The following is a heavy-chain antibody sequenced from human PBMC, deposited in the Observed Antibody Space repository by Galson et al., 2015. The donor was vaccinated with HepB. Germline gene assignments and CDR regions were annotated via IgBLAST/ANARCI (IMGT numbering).Heavy chain of an antibody. CDR3: ARYCSDGNCNFQHDGFDI. CDR2: ISAIGNT. Sequence: SVKVSCKASAYTLTTYAMHWVRQAPGQALEWIGWISAIGNTRYSQRVQRRVAITRDKTANTVYLELSSIRSEDTGVYYCARYCSDGNCNFQHDGFDIWGQGTMVTVSS. J-gene: IGHJ3*02. V-gene: IGHV1-3*01. CDR1: AYTLTTYA. D-gene: IGHD2-15*01.